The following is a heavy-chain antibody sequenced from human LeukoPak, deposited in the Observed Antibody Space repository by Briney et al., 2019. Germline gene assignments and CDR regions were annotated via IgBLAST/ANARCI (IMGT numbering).Heavy chain of an antibody. V-gene: IGHV3-21*01. CDR3: ARGRRGYSYACYFDY. J-gene: IGHJ4*02. CDR2: ISSSSSYI. CDR1: GFTFSSYS. D-gene: IGHD5-18*01. Sequence: PGGSLRLSCAASGFTFSSYSMNWVRQAPGKGLEWVSSISSSSSYIYYADSVKGRFTISRDNAKNSLYLQMNSLRAEDTAVYYCARGRRGYSYACYFDYWGQGTLVPVSS.